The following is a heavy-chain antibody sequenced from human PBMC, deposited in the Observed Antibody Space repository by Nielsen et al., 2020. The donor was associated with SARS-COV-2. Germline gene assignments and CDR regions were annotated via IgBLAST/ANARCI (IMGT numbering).Heavy chain of an antibody. CDR3: ARLLLGYWYFDL. V-gene: IGHV4-30-4*01. CDR2: IYYSGST. D-gene: IGHD2-15*01. Sequence: SETLSLTCTVSGGSISSGDYYWSWIRQPPGKGLEWIGYIYYSGSTYYNPSLKSRVTISVDTSKNHFSLKLSSVTAADTAVYYCARLLLGYWYFDLWGRGTLVTVSS. J-gene: IGHJ2*01. CDR1: GGSISSGDYY.